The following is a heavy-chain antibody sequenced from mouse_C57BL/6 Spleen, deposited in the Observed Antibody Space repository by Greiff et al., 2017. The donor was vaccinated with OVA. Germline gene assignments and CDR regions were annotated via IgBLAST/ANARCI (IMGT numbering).Heavy chain of an antibody. V-gene: IGHV3-6*01. CDR3: ARLSYDGYWAY. CDR1: GYSITSGYY. Sequence: EVQLQESGPGLVKPSQSLSLTCSVTGYSITSGYYWNWIRQFPGNKLEWMGYISYDGSNNYNPSLKNRISITRDTSKNQFFLKLNSVTTEDTATYYCARLSYDGYWAYWGQGTLVTVSA. J-gene: IGHJ3*01. CDR2: ISYDGSN. D-gene: IGHD2-3*01.